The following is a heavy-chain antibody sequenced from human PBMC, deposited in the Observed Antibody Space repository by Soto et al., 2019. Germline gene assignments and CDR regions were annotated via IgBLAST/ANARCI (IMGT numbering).Heavy chain of an antibody. D-gene: IGHD2-15*01. CDR1: GGSISSYY. V-gene: IGHV4-59*01. CDR3: AREYCSGGSCYHGHFDY. Sequence: SETLSLTCTVSGGSISSYYWSWIRQPPGKGLEWSGYIYYSGSTNYNPSLKSRVTISVDTSKNQFSLKLSSVTAADTAVYYCAREYCSGGSCYHGHFDYWGQGTLVTVSS. CDR2: IYYSGST. J-gene: IGHJ4*02.